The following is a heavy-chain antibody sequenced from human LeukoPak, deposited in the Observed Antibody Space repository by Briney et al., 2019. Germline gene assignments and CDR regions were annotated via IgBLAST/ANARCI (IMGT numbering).Heavy chain of an antibody. D-gene: IGHD1-26*01. J-gene: IGHJ4*02. CDR1: GASISGSGYY. CDR2: IYSSGST. CDR3: AKSGGYGLIDY. Sequence: SETLSLTCTVSGASISGSGYYWGWIRQPPGKGLEWIGSIYSSGSTYYNASLQSRVTISIETSKNQISLRLNSVTAADTAMYYCAKSGGYGLIDYWGQGTLVTVFS. V-gene: IGHV4-39*01.